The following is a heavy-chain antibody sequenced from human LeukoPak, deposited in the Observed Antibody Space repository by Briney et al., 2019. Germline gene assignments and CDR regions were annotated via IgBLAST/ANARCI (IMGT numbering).Heavy chain of an antibody. CDR2: INPNSGGT. Sequence: GASVKVSCKASGYTFTGYYMHWVRQAPGQGLEWMGWINPNSGGTNYAQKFQGRVTMTRDTSISTAYMELSRLRSDDTAVYYCARAVVVVPAAIWFDPWGQGTLVTVSS. D-gene: IGHD2-2*01. J-gene: IGHJ5*02. CDR1: GYTFTGYY. V-gene: IGHV1-2*02. CDR3: ARAVVVVPAAIWFDP.